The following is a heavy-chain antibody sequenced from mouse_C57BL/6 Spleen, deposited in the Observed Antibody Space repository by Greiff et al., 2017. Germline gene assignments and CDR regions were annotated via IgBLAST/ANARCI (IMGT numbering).Heavy chain of an antibody. CDR1: GYTFTSYW. J-gene: IGHJ3*01. CDR3: AREEGLRRFAY. D-gene: IGHD2-4*01. CDR2: INPSNGGN. Sequence: LQQPGPELVKPGASVKLSCKASGYTFTSYWMHWVKQRPGQGLEWIGNINPSNGGNNYNEKFKSKATLTVAKSSSTADMQLSSLTSEDSAVYYCAREEGLRRFAYWGQGTLVTVSA. V-gene: IGHV1-53*01.